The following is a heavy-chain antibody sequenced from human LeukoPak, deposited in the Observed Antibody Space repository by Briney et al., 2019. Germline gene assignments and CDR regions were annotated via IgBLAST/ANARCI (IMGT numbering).Heavy chain of an antibody. CDR3: AKGLIAAPGDY. Sequence: PGGSLRLSCAASGFTFNRYVMSWVRQAPGKGLEWVSAISGSGASTYYADSVKGRFTISRDNSKNTLYLQMNSLRADDMAVYYCAKGLIAAPGDYWGQGTLVTVSS. D-gene: IGHD6-13*01. J-gene: IGHJ4*02. CDR2: ISGSGAST. CDR1: GFTFNRYV. V-gene: IGHV3-23*01.